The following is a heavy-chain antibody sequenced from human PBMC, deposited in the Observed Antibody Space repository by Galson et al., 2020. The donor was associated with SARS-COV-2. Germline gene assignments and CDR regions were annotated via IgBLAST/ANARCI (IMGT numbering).Heavy chain of an antibody. V-gene: IGHV3-33*01. D-gene: IGHD2-21*02. CDR3: AREPLGMVPAWYFDD. Sequence: GGSLRLSCAASGFTFSSYGMHWVRQAPGKGLEWVAGIWYDGSNKYYADSVKGRFTISRDNSKNTLYLQMNSLRAEDTAVYYCAREPLGMVPAWYFDDWGKGTLVTVSS. J-gene: IGHJ4*02. CDR2: IWYDGSNK. CDR1: GFTFSSYG.